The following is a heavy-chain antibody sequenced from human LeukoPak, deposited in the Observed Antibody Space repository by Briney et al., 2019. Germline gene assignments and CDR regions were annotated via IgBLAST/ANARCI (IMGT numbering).Heavy chain of an antibody. CDR1: GYTFTSYD. J-gene: IGHJ3*02. D-gene: IGHD4-17*01. V-gene: IGHV1-8*01. Sequence: ASVRVSCKASGYTFTSYDINWVRQATGQGLEWMGWMNPNSGNTGYAQKFQGRVTMTRNTSISTAYMELSSLRSEDTAVYYCATLPPDYGDYGLPDYAFDIWGQGTMVTVSS. CDR2: MNPNSGNT. CDR3: ATLPPDYGDYGLPDYAFDI.